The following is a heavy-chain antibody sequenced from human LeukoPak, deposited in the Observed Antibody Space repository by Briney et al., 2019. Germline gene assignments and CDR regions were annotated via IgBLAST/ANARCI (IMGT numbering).Heavy chain of an antibody. CDR1: GFTFSSYA. V-gene: IGHV3-30*04. CDR3: ARAGIRSSSPVSYYYGMDV. D-gene: IGHD6-13*01. J-gene: IGHJ6*02. Sequence: PEGSLRLSCAASGFTFSSYALHWVRQAPGKGLEWVAVISNDGSNKYNADSVKGRFTISRDNSKNTLYMQMNSLRTEAPAMYSCARAGIRSSSPVSYYYGMDVWGQGPTVTVSS. CDR2: ISNDGSNK.